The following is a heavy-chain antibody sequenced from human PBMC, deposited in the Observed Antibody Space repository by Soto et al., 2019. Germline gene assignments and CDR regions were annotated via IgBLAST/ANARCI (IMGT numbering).Heavy chain of an antibody. CDR1: GGTFSSYA. J-gene: IGHJ6*02. D-gene: IGHD3-3*01. CDR3: ARDSPEYYDFWSGYRRYYYYYGMDV. CDR2: IIPIFGTA. V-gene: IGHV1-69*13. Sequence: ASVKVSCKASGGTFSSYAISWVRQAPGQGLEWMGGIIPIFGTANYAQKFQGRVTITANESTSTAYMELSSLRSEDTAVYYCARDSPEYYDFWSGYRRYYYYYGMDVWGQGTMVTVSS.